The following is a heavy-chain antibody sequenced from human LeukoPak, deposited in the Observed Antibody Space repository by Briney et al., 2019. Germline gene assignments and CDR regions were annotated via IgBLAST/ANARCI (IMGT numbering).Heavy chain of an antibody. Sequence: GGSLRLSCAASGFTFSSYWMHWVRQSPGKGLVWVSRINSDGSSTFYADSVKGRFTISRDNAKNTLYLQMNSLRAEDTAVYYCGVLPVYQDFWGRGTLVTVSS. CDR1: GFTFSSYW. J-gene: IGHJ4*02. V-gene: IGHV3-74*01. D-gene: IGHD6-13*01. CDR3: GVLPVYQDF. CDR2: INSDGSST.